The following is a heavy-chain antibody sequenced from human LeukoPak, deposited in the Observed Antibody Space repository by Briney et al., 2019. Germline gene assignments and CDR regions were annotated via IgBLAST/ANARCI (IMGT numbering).Heavy chain of an antibody. D-gene: IGHD5-18*01. CDR1: GFTFSSYT. V-gene: IGHV3-21*01. CDR2: ISGSSSYI. J-gene: IGHJ5*01. CDR3: ASGYSYGYDS. Sequence: PGGSLRLSCAASGFTFSSYTMNWVRQAPGKGLESVSSISGSSSYIYYTDSVKGRFTISRDNAKNSLYLQMISLRAEDTAVYYCASGYSYGYDSWGQGTLVTVSS.